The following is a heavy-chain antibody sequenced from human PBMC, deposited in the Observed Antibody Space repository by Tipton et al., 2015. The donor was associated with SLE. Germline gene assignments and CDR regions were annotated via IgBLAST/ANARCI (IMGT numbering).Heavy chain of an antibody. CDR3: ASRGGGGSHFDY. J-gene: IGHJ4*02. D-gene: IGHD3-16*01. V-gene: IGHV4-34*01. CDR1: SGSFSGYY. Sequence: GLVKPSQTLSLTCTVDSGSFSGYYWAWIRQPPGKGLEWIGEINQGGNSYYNPSLRSQFTISVDTSKGQISLRLQYVTAADAAVYFCASRGGGGSHFDYWGQGTLVSVSS. CDR2: INQGGNS.